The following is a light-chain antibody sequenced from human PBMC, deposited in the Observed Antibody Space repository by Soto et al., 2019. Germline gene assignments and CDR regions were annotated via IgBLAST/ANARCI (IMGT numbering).Light chain of an antibody. CDR3: QSYDSSLSGYV. CDR1: SSNIGAGYE. CDR2: ENN. V-gene: IGLV1-40*01. J-gene: IGLJ1*01. Sequence: QSVLTQPPSVSEAPGQRVTISCTGSSSNIGAGYEAHWYQQVPGTAPNLLTYENNNRPSGVPDRFSGSKSGTSASLAITGLRAEDEAEYYCQSYDSSLSGYVFGTGTKLTV.